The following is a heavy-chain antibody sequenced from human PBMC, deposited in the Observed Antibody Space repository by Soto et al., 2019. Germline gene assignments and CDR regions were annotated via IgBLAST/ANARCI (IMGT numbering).Heavy chain of an antibody. V-gene: IGHV1-18*01. J-gene: IGHJ5*02. CDR2: ISAYNGNT. CDR3: ARSPREYSGYDYWFDP. CDR1: GYTFTSYG. Sequence: ASVKVSCKASGYTFTSYGISLVRQAPGQGLEWMGWISAYNGNTNYAQKLQGRVTMTTDTSTSTAYMELRSLRSDDTAVYYCARSPREYSGYDYWFDPWGQGTLVTVSS. D-gene: IGHD5-12*01.